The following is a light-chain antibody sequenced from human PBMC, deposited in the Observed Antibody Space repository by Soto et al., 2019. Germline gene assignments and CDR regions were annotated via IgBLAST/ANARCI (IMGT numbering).Light chain of an antibody. Sequence: EIVMTQSPATLSVSPGEKATLSCRASQSVSNNLAWFQQKPGQVPRLLIYGASNRATGVSARFSGSGSGTEFTLTISSLQSEDFAVYYCQQYNNWPPMTFGQGTKVDIK. CDR3: QQYNNWPPMT. CDR2: GAS. V-gene: IGKV3-15*01. J-gene: IGKJ1*01. CDR1: QSVSNN.